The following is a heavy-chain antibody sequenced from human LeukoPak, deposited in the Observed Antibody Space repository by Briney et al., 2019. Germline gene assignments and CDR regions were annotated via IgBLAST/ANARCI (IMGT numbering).Heavy chain of an antibody. V-gene: IGHV3-33*01. CDR3: ARESTGDTIYFDY. J-gene: IGHJ4*02. D-gene: IGHD1-1*01. CDR1: GLTFSSYG. CDR2: IWYDGSNK. Sequence: PGGSLRRPCAPSGLTFSSYGMHWVRQAPGKGLEWVAVIWYDGSNKYYADSVKGRFTISRDNSKNTLYLQMGSLRAEDMAVYYCARESTGDTIYFDYWGQGTLVTVSS.